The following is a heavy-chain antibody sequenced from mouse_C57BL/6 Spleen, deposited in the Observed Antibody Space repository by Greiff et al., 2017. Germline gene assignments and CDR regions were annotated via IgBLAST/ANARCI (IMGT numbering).Heavy chain of an antibody. J-gene: IGHJ2*01. CDR3: ASDGDSSGYNYFVS. CDR1: GFTFSSYA. D-gene: IGHD3-2*02. V-gene: IGHV5-4*03. CDR2: ISDGGSYT. Sequence: EVMLVESGGGLVKPGGSLKLSCAASGFTFSSYAMSWVRQTPEKRLEWVATISDGGSYTYYPDNVKGRFTISRDNAKNNLYLQMSHLKSEDTAMYYCASDGDSSGYNYFVSLGDGPTPPAFS.